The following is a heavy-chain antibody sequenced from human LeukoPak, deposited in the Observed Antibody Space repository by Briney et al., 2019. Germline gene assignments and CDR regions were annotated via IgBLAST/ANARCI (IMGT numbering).Heavy chain of an antibody. V-gene: IGHV3-7*03. J-gene: IGHJ4*02. CDR1: GFTFSNFW. Sequence: GGSLRLSCVVSGFTFSNFWMSWVRQAPGKGLEWVANIKVDGSEKYYAESVKGRFTISRDNAENSLYLQMNSLRVEDSAIYYCGKKTGSTGEAFDYWGQGTLVTVSS. D-gene: IGHD1-1*01. CDR3: GKKTGSTGEAFDY. CDR2: IKVDGSEK.